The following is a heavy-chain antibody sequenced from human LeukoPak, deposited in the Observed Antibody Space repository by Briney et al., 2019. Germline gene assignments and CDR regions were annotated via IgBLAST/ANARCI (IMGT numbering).Heavy chain of an antibody. J-gene: IGHJ6*03. CDR1: GFTFSSYS. CDR2: ISSSSSTI. V-gene: IGHV3-48*04. Sequence: GGSLRLSCAASGFTFSSYSMNWVRQAPGKGLEWVSYISSSSSTIYYADSAKGRFTISRDNAKNSLYLQMNSLRAEDTAVYYCARDKIYYYYMDVWGKGTTVTVSS. CDR3: ARDKIYYYYMDV.